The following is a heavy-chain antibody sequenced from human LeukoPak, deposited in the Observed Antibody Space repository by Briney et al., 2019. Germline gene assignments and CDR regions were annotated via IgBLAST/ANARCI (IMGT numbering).Heavy chain of an antibody. Sequence: GGSLRLSCAASGFTFSGYAMSWVRQAPGKGLEWVSGISASAGGTYYADSVKGRFTISRDNSKNTLYLQLDSLTAEDTAVYYCAKLVDVAPADYWGQGTLVTVSS. CDR2: ISASAGGT. CDR3: AKLVDVAPADY. V-gene: IGHV3-23*01. J-gene: IGHJ4*02. CDR1: GFTFSGYA. D-gene: IGHD2-21*01.